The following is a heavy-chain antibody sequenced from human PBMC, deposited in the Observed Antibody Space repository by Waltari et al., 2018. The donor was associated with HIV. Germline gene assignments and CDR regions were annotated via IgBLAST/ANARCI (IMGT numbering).Heavy chain of an antibody. V-gene: IGHV1-3*01. D-gene: IGHD5-12*01. CDR3: AGGSAWLVNVLEI. Sequence: QVQLVQSGAEVKKPGASVKVSCRASGINFNADAVHWVRQAPGQGLERLGSINVGTIFSRYSQMFQGRLTFTRDTSETTIFMELRSLKSEDTAVYFCAGGSAWLVNVLEIWGQGTLVTVSS. CDR1: GINFNADA. CDR2: INVGTIFS. J-gene: IGHJ4*02.